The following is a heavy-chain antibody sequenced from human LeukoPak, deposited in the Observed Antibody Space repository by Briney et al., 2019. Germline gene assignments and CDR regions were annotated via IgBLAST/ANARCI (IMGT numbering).Heavy chain of an antibody. V-gene: IGHV4-4*07. CDR1: GASITTNY. J-gene: IGHJ6*03. Sequence: SETLSLTCTVSGASITTNYWSWIRQPAGKGLEWIGRLYSAESSIYNPSLKSRVTISVDTSKNQFSLKLSSVTAADTAVYYCARHAIPRRIGSSWYGARRAYYYYYMDVWGKGTTVTISS. CDR3: ARHAIPRRIGSSWYGARRAYYYYYMDV. D-gene: IGHD6-13*01. CDR2: LYSAESS.